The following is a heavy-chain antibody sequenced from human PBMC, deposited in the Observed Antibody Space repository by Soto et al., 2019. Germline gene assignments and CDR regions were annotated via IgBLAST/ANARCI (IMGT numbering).Heavy chain of an antibody. CDR2: IYYSGST. J-gene: IGHJ4*02. Sequence: SETLSLTCTVSGGSIRFSSYYWGWIRQPPGKGLEWIGSIYYSGSTYYNPSLKSRVTISVDTSKNQFSLKLSSVTAADTAVYYCARSRTTVVTLDYWGQGTLVT. D-gene: IGHD4-17*01. CDR1: GGSIRFSSYY. CDR3: ARSRTTVVTLDY. V-gene: IGHV4-39*01.